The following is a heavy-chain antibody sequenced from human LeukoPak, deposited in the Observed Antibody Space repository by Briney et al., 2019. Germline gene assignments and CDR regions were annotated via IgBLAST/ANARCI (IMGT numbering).Heavy chain of an antibody. Sequence: SETLSLTCTVSGGSISSNDYYWSWIRQPPGKGLEWIGYIYYSGSTYYNPSLKSRVTISVDTSKNQFSLKLSSVTAADTAVYYCAPMVRGSYWLDYWGQGTLVTVSS. CDR1: GGSISSNDYY. CDR2: IYYSGST. V-gene: IGHV4-30-4*01. D-gene: IGHD3-16*01. CDR3: APMVRGSYWLDY. J-gene: IGHJ4*02.